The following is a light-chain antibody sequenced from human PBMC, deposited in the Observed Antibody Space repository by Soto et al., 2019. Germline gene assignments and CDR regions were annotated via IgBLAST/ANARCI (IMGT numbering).Light chain of an antibody. Sequence: EVVMTQSPATLSVAPGERATLSCRASQSLGTNLAWYQQKPGQTPRLLIYAASTRGAGVPARFSGSGSWTGFTLTITSLQSEDFAVYYCQQYNHWPLTFGGGTKVDIK. CDR1: QSLGTN. J-gene: IGKJ4*01. CDR3: QQYNHWPLT. V-gene: IGKV3D-15*01. CDR2: AAS.